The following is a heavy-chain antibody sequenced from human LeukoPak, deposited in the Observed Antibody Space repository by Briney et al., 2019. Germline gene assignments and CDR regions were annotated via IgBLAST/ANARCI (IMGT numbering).Heavy chain of an antibody. CDR2: ISAYNGNT. J-gene: IGHJ3*02. V-gene: IGHV1-18*01. CDR3: ARAGYSSSWYGAFDI. Sequence: ASVKVSCKASGYTFTSYGISWVRQAPGQGLEWMGWISAYNGNTNYAQKLQGRVTITTDESTSTAYMELSRLRSEDTAVYYCARAGYSSSWYGAFDIWGQGTMVTVSS. D-gene: IGHD6-13*01. CDR1: GYTFTSYG.